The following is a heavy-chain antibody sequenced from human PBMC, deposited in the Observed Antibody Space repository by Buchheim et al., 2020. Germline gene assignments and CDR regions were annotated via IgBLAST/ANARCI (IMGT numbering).Heavy chain of an antibody. D-gene: IGHD1-26*01. Sequence: EVQLVESGGGLVQPGGSLRLSCAASGFTFSRYWMHWVRQVPGKGLVWVSRIKGDESEISYADSVKGRFTISRDNAKNTLYLQMNSLRAEDTALYYCARGHYHGSNMHFQEWGQGTL. J-gene: IGHJ1*01. V-gene: IGHV3-74*01. CDR2: IKGDESEI. CDR3: ARGHYHGSNMHFQE. CDR1: GFTFSRYW.